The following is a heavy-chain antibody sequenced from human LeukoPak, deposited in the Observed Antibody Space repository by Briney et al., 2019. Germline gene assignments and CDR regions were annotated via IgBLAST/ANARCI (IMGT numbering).Heavy chain of an antibody. D-gene: IGHD6-19*01. J-gene: IGHJ4*02. CDR2: INPSGGST. Sequence: ASVKVSCKTSGYSFTSYYMHWVRQAPGQGLEWMGIINPSGGSTSSPQKFQGRVTMTRDTSTTTAYMELSSLRSEVTAVYFCARDGVAGTYYFDYWGQGTLVTVSS. V-gene: IGHV1-46*01. CDR1: GYSFTSYY. CDR3: ARDGVAGTYYFDY.